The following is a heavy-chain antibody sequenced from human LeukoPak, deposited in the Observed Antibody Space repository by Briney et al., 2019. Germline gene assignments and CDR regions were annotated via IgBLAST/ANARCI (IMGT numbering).Heavy chain of an antibody. CDR3: VRDPLRVNYFDP. Sequence: PSETLSLTCTVSGGSISSRTSYWGWIRQPPGKSLEWIGSIYYSGSRYYNPSLRSRLSISVDTSTNQFSLNLTSVTAADTAVYYCVRDPLRVNYFDPWGQGTLVTVSS. D-gene: IGHD5-24*01. J-gene: IGHJ5*02. CDR2: IYYSGSR. V-gene: IGHV4-39*07. CDR1: GGSISSRTSY.